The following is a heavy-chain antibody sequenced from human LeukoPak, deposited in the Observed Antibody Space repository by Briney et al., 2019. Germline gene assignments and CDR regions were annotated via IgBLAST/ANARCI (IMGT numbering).Heavy chain of an antibody. J-gene: IGHJ6*03. D-gene: IGHD1-14*01. CDR3: ARGVNLGDMDV. V-gene: IGHV1-8*03. Sequence: GASVKVSCKASGYTFTKYDIHWVRQATGQGLEWMAWVDPNTDTTAYAQEFQGRVTITRNTSISTAYMELRSLRSEDTAVYYCARGVNLGDMDVWGKGTTVTVSS. CDR2: VDPNTDTT. CDR1: GYTFTKYD.